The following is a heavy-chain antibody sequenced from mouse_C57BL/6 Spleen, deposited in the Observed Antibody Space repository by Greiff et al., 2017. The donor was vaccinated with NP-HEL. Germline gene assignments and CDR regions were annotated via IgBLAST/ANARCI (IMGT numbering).Heavy chain of an antibody. V-gene: IGHV5-4*01. Sequence: EVQRVESGGGLVKPGGSLKLSCAASGFTFSSYAMSWVRQTPEKRLEWVATISDGGSYTYYPDNVKGRFTISRDNAKNNLYLQMSHLKSEDTAMYYCARDPGRGYFDYWGQGTTLTVSS. D-gene: IGHD3-3*01. CDR1: GFTFSSYA. J-gene: IGHJ2*01. CDR2: ISDGGSYT. CDR3: ARDPGRGYFDY.